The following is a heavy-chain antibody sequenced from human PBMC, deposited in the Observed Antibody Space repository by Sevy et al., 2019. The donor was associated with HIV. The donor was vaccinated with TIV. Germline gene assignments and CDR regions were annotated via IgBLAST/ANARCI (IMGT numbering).Heavy chain of an antibody. CDR2: ISGSGGST. Sequence: GSLRLSCAASGFTFSSYAMSWVRQAPGKGLEWVSAISGSGGSTYYADSVKGRFTISRDNSKNTLYLQMNSLRAEDTAVYYCARSSGSYDTYYFDYWGQGTLVTVSS. V-gene: IGHV3-23*01. CDR3: ARSSGSYDTYYFDY. D-gene: IGHD1-26*01. J-gene: IGHJ4*02. CDR1: GFTFSSYA.